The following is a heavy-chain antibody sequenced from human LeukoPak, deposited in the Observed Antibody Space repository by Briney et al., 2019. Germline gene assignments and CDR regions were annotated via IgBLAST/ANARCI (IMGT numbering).Heavy chain of an antibody. D-gene: IGHD3-16*02. CDR1: GGSINSYW. CDR2: IYTTGMT. J-gene: IGHJ4*02. CDR3: ARAGYTISSNRFDY. V-gene: IGHV4-4*07. Sequence: SETLSLTCSVSGGSINSYWWSWIRQPAGKGLEFIGRIYTTGMTNYNPSLKSRVSMSVDTSKNQFSLELRSVTAADTAVYFCARAGYTISSNRFDYWGQGALVTVSS.